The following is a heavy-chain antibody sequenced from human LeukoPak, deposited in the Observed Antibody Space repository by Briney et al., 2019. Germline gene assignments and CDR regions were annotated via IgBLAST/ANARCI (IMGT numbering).Heavy chain of an antibody. Sequence: GGSLRLSCAASGFTFSSYEMNWVRQAPGKGLEWVSYISSSGGTIYYADSVRGRFTISRDNAKNSLYLQMNSLRAEDTAVYYCARAVLYYYYGMDVWGQGTTVTVSS. CDR3: ARAVLYYYYGMDV. CDR1: GFTFSSYE. CDR2: ISSSGGTI. V-gene: IGHV3-48*03. J-gene: IGHJ6*02.